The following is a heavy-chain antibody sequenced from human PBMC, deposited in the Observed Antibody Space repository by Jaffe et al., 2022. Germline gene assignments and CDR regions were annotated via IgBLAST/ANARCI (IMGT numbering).Heavy chain of an antibody. Sequence: QVQLVQSGAEVKKPGASVKVSCKASGYTFTGYYMHWVRQAPGQGLEWMGWINPNSGGTNYAQKFQGRVTMTRDTSISTAYMELSRLRSDDTAVYYCARDLRRETYYDILTPDYWGQGTLVTVSS. J-gene: IGHJ4*02. D-gene: IGHD3-9*01. CDR1: GYTFTGYY. CDR2: INPNSGGT. V-gene: IGHV1-2*02. CDR3: ARDLRRETYYDILTPDY.